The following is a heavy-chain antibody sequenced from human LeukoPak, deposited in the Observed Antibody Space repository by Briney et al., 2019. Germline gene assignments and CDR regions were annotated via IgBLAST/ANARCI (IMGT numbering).Heavy chain of an antibody. Sequence: GRSLRLSCVASGFIFSSYGMHWVRQAPGKGLEWVAVIWYDGSSKYYADSVKGRFTISRDNSKNTLYLQMNSLRAEDTAVYYCASQHSWGQGTLVTVSS. J-gene: IGHJ4*02. CDR3: ASQHS. CDR1: GFIFSSYG. V-gene: IGHV3-33*01. CDR2: IWYDGSSK.